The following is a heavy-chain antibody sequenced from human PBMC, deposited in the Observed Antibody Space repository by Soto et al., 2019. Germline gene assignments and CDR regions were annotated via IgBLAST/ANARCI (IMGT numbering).Heavy chain of an antibody. Sequence: GESLKISCKGSGYSFTSYWIGWVRQMPGKGLEWMGIIYPGDSDTRYSPSFQGQVTISADKSISTAYLQWSSLKASNTAMYYCARTSAAGKYYYGMDVWGQGTTVTVSS. V-gene: IGHV5-51*01. CDR1: GYSFTSYW. J-gene: IGHJ6*02. CDR3: ARTSAAGKYYYGMDV. D-gene: IGHD6-13*01. CDR2: IYPGDSDT.